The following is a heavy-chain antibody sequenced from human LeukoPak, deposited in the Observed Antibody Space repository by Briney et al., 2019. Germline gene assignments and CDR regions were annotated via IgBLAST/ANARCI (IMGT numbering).Heavy chain of an antibody. CDR3: ARLVTMIEPFDY. CDR1: GFTVSSNY. V-gene: IGHV3-66*01. CDR2: IYSGGST. J-gene: IGHJ4*02. D-gene: IGHD3-22*01. Sequence: GGSLRLSCAAFGFTVSSNYMSWVRQAPGKGLEWVSVIYSGGSTYYADSVKGRFTISRDNSKNTLYLQMNSLRAEDTAVYYCARLVTMIEPFDYWGQGTLVTVSS.